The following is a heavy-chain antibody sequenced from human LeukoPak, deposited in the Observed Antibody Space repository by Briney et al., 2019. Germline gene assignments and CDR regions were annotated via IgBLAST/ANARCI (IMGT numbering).Heavy chain of an antibody. CDR1: GGSFSGYY. Sequence: SETLSLTCAVYGGSFSGYYWSWIRQHPGKGLEWIGYIYYSGSTYYNPSLKSRVTISVDTSKNQFSLKLSSVTAADTAVYYCARYYDGDPDYWGQGTLVSVSS. CDR3: ARYYDGDPDY. V-gene: IGHV4-31*11. D-gene: IGHD4-17*01. J-gene: IGHJ4*02. CDR2: IYYSGST.